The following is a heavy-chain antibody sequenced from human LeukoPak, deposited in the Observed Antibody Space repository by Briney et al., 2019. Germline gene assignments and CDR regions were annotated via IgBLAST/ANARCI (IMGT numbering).Heavy chain of an antibody. D-gene: IGHD2/OR15-2a*01. CDR3: ARDPNMYYFDY. CDR2: ISYDRSDK. V-gene: IGHV3-30*04. J-gene: IGHJ4*02. Sequence: GSLRLSCAASGFTFSSYAMHWVRQAPGKGLEWVAVISYDRSDKYYADSVKGRFTISRDNSKNTLCLQMNSLRAEDTAVYYCARDPNMYYFDYWGQGTLVTVSS. CDR1: GFTFSSYA.